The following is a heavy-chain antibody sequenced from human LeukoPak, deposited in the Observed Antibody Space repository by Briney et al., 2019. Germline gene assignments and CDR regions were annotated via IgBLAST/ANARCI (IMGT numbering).Heavy chain of an antibody. CDR2: ISSSSSYI. Sequence: GGSLRLSCAASGFTFSSYSMNWVRQAPGKGLEWVSSISSSSSYIYYADSVKGRFTISRDNAKNSLYLQMNSLRAEDTAVYYCARAHLYCTGGSCYSDYWGQGTLVTVSS. J-gene: IGHJ4*02. V-gene: IGHV3-21*01. D-gene: IGHD2-15*01. CDR3: ARAHLYCTGGSCYSDY. CDR1: GFTFSSYS.